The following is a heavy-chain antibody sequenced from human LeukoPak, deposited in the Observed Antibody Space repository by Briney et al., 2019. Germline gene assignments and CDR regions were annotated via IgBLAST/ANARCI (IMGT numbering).Heavy chain of an antibody. CDR3: ASLRGYSYGRPFIDY. D-gene: IGHD5-18*01. CDR2: INHSGST. CDR1: GGSFSGYY. J-gene: IGHJ4*02. Sequence: PSETLSLTCAVYGGSFSGYYWSWIRQPPGKGLEWIGGINHSGSTNYNPSLKSRVTISVDTSKNQFSLKLSSVTAADTAVYYCASLRGYSYGRPFIDYWGQGTLVTVSS. V-gene: IGHV4-34*01.